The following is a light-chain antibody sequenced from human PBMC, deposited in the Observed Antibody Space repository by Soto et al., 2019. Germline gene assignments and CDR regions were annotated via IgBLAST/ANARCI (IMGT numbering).Light chain of an antibody. CDR3: QSYDSSLVVG. CDR2: DVS. J-gene: IGLJ3*02. V-gene: IGLV2-14*01. CDR1: SSDVGGYNY. Sequence: QSALTQPASVSGSPGQSITISCTGTSSDVGGYNYVSWYQQHPGKAPKLMIYDVSNRPSGVSNRFSGSKSGNTASLAITGLQAEDEADYYCQSYDSSLVVGFGGGTKLTVL.